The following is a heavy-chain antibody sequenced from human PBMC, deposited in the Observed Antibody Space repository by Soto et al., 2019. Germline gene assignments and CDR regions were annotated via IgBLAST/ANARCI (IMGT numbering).Heavy chain of an antibody. Sequence: SETLSLTCAVYGGSFSGYYWTWIRQPPGTGLEWIGEINHSGSTNYNPSLKSRVTISVDTSKNQFFLKLSSVTAVDTAVYYCARAVAGTGFDYWGQGTLVTVSS. D-gene: IGHD6-19*01. CDR1: GGSFSGYY. V-gene: IGHV4-34*01. CDR2: INHSGST. CDR3: ARAVAGTGFDY. J-gene: IGHJ4*02.